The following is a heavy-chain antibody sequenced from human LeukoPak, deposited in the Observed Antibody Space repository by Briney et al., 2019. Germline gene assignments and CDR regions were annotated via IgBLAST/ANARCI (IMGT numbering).Heavy chain of an antibody. CDR3: ARASHGNYVWGIADY. Sequence: GGSLRLSCAASGFIFSSYSMNWVRQAPGKGLEWVSSISSSSVYRYYADSLKGRFTISRDNAKNSLYLQMSSLTAEDTAVYYCARASHGNYVWGIADYWGQGTLVTVSS. J-gene: IGHJ4*02. V-gene: IGHV3-21*01. D-gene: IGHD3-16*01. CDR2: ISSSSVYR. CDR1: GFIFSSYS.